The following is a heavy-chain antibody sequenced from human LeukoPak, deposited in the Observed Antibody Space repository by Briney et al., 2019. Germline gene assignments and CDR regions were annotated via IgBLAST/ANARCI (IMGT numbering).Heavy chain of an antibody. CDR1: GFTFGSYA. V-gene: IGHV3-23*01. CDR3: ATGYTKTSRRGDY. J-gene: IGHJ4*02. CDR2: ITESGGDT. D-gene: IGHD3-16*02. Sequence: GGSLRLSCAGSGFTFGSYAMNWVRQAPGKGLEWVSAITESGGDTYYADSVKGRFAISRDDSKNTVFLQMNSLRAEDTAMYYCATGYTKTSRRGDYWGQGNLVTV.